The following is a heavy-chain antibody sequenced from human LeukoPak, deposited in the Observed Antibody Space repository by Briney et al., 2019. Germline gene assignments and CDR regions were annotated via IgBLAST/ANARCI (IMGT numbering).Heavy chain of an antibody. CDR1: GFTFSSYS. Sequence: GGSLRLSCAASGFTFSSYSMNWVRQAPGKGLEWVSYISSSSSTIYYADSVKGRFTISRDNSKNTLYLQMISLRAEDTALYYCAKGIIPSAYSYIDFWGQGTLVTVSS. J-gene: IGHJ4*02. CDR2: ISSSSSTI. D-gene: IGHD2-15*01. V-gene: IGHV3-48*01. CDR3: AKGIIPSAYSYIDF.